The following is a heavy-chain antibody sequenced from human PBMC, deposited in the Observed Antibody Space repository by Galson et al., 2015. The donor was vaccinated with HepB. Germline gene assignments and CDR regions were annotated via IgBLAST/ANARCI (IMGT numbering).Heavy chain of an antibody. CDR1: GFTFDDYG. V-gene: IGHV3-20*01. CDR2: INWNGGST. Sequence: SLRLSCAASGFTFDDYGMSWVRQAPGKGLEWVSGINWNGGSTGYADSVKGRFTISRDNAKNSLYLQMNSLRAEDTALYHCARGTLWFGELLGGRYYGMDVWGQGTTVTVSS. J-gene: IGHJ6*02. D-gene: IGHD3-10*01. CDR3: ARGTLWFGELLGGRYYGMDV.